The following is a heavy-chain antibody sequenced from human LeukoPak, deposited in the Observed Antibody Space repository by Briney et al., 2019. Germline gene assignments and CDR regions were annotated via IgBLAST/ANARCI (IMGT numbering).Heavy chain of an antibody. D-gene: IGHD3-22*01. V-gene: IGHV3-30*18. CDR3: AKNNYYDSSGYYNLFDY. CDR2: IPYDGSNK. Sequence: PGGSLRLSCAASGFTFSSYGMHWVRQAPGKGLEWVAVIPYDGSNKYYADSVKGRFTISRDNSKNTLYLQMNSLRAEDTAVYYCAKNNYYDSSGYYNLFDYWGQGTLVTVSS. J-gene: IGHJ4*02. CDR1: GFTFSSYG.